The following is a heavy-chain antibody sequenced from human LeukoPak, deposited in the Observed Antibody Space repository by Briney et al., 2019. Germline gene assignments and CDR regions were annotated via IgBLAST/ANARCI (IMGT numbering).Heavy chain of an antibody. CDR2: INAGNGNT. CDR3: ARDFPYYYDSSGYYPTTDY. D-gene: IGHD3-22*01. J-gene: IGHJ4*02. CDR1: GYTFTSYA. Sequence: ASVKVSCKASGYTFTSYAMHWVRQAPGQRLEWMGWINAGNGNTKYSQKFQGRVTITRDTSTSTAYMELRSLRSDDTAVYYCARDFPYYYDSSGYYPTTDYWGQGTLVTVSS. V-gene: IGHV1-3*01.